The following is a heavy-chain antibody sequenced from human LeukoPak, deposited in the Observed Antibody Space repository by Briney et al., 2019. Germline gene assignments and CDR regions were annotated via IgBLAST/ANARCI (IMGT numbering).Heavy chain of an antibody. CDR2: INPNSGGT. Sequence: PRASVKVSCKASGYTFTGYYMHWVRQAPGQGLEWMGWINPNSGGTNYAQKFQGRVTMTRDTSISTAYMELSRLRSDDTAVYYCAKPRVGCCGYSSGWYVDFDYWGQGTLVTVSS. CDR1: GYTFTGYY. CDR3: AKPRVGCCGYSSGWYVDFDY. D-gene: IGHD6-19*01. J-gene: IGHJ4*02. V-gene: IGHV1-2*02.